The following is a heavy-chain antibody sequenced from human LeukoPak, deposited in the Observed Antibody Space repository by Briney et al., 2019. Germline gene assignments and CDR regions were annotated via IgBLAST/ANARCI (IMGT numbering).Heavy chain of an antibody. CDR2: IYYGGST. Sequence: SSETLSLTCTVSGGSISSSDYYWGWIRQPPGKGLEWIGSIYYGGSTYYNPSLKSRVTISVDTSMNQFSLKLSFVTTADTAVYYCARALGYCSGGSCTRGYNWFDPWGQGILVTVSS. CDR3: ARALGYCSGGSCTRGYNWFDP. CDR1: GGSISSSDYY. V-gene: IGHV4-39*01. J-gene: IGHJ5*02. D-gene: IGHD2-15*01.